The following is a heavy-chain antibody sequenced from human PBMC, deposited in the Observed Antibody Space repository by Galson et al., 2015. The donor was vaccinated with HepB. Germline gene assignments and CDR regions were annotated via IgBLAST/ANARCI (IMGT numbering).Heavy chain of an antibody. CDR2: IWYDGSNK. CDR3: ARDKGTGIAAAGGLGY. Sequence: SLRLYCAASGFTFSSYGMHWVRQAPGKGLEWVAVIWYDGSNKYYADSVKGRFTISRDNSKNTLYLQMNSLRAEDTAVYYCARDKGTGIAAAGGLGYWGQGTLVTVSS. V-gene: IGHV3-33*01. CDR1: GFTFSSYG. J-gene: IGHJ4*02. D-gene: IGHD6-13*01.